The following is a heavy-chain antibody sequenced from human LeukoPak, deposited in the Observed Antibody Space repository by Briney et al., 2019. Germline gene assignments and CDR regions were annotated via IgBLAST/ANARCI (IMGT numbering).Heavy chain of an antibody. CDR1: GFPLGSHD. V-gene: IGHV3-13*01. Sequence: PGGPLRLSCTASGFPLGSHDMHWVRQIPGQGLEWVAAVSSGFHAFFADSVQGRFTVSREDARNSLYLQMNSLRAGDTAVYYCVREARGYHYTYFDYWGQGTLVTVSS. D-gene: IGHD5-18*01. J-gene: IGHJ4*02. CDR3: VREARGYHYTYFDY. CDR2: VSSGFHA.